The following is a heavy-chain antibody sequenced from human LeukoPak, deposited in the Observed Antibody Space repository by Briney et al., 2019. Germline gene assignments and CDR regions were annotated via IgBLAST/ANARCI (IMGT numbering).Heavy chain of an antibody. CDR3: ATGDCGGDCYSSYFDY. V-gene: IGHV3-30*04. CDR1: GNTFISYA. D-gene: IGHD2-21*02. Sequence: PGGSLRLSCAGSGNTFISYAVHWVRQAPGKGQAWVAVISYDGRNKYYADTVKGRFTISRDNSKSMLYLQMNSLRDEDTGVYYCATGDCGGDCYSSYFDYWGQGTLVTVSS. CDR2: ISYDGRNK. J-gene: IGHJ4*02.